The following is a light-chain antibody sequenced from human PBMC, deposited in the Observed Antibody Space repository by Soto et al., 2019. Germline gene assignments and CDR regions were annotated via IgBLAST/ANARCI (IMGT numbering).Light chain of an antibody. J-gene: IGLJ1*01. CDR2: GNT. CDR1: SSNIGAGYD. CDR3: QSYDSSLSGFYV. Sequence: QPVLTQPPSASGAPGQRVTISCTGSSSNIGAGYDVHWYQQLPGTAPKLMLYGNTNRPSGVPDRFSGSKSGTSASLAITGLQAEDEADYYCQSYDSSLSGFYVFGTGTKLTVL. V-gene: IGLV1-40*01.